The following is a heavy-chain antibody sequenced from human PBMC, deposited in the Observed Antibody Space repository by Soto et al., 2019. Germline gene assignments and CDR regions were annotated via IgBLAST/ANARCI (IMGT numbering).Heavy chain of an antibody. CDR3: ARSLSSSWFFYFDY. D-gene: IGHD6-13*01. CDR1: GGSISSGGYY. CDR2: IYYSGST. Sequence: QVQLQESGPGLVKPSQTLSLTCTVSGGSISSGGYYWSWIRQHPGKGLEWIGYIYYSGSTYYNPSLKIRVTISVDTSKIQFSLKLSSVTAADTAVYYCARSLSSSWFFYFDYWGQGTLVTVSS. J-gene: IGHJ4*02. V-gene: IGHV4-31*03.